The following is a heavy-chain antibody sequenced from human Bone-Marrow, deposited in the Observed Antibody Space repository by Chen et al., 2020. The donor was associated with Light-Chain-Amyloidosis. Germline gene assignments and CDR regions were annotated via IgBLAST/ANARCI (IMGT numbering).Heavy chain of an antibody. V-gene: IGHV4-61*02. J-gene: IGHJ5*01. CDR1: GDSLSNDKYY. CDR2: VYNSGST. Sequence: QVQLQESGPGLVKPSQTLSLHCTVSGDSLSNDKYYWHWIRQPAGKGLEWIGRVYNSGSTRYNPSLKSRITISVNTAKNQFSLNLTSVTATDTAVYYCVRDVMSTTGHRWFESWGQGTVVTVS. D-gene: IGHD1-26*01. CDR3: VRDVMSTTGHRWFES.